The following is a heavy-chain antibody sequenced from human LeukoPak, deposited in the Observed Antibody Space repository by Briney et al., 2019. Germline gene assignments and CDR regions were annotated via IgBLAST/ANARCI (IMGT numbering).Heavy chain of an antibody. CDR2: IIPILGIA. Sequence: ASVKVSCKASGGTFSSYAISWVRQAPGQGLEWMGRIIPILGIANYAQKFQGRVTITADKSTNTAYMELRSLTSDDTAVYYCARDLDGGQRWELEFWGQGTLVTVSS. V-gene: IGHV1-69*04. CDR1: GGTFSSYA. CDR3: ARDLDGGQRWELEF. D-gene: IGHD4-23*01. J-gene: IGHJ4*02.